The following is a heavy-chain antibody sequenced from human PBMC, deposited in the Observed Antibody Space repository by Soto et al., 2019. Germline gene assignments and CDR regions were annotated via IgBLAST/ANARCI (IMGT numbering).Heavy chain of an antibody. V-gene: IGHV3-20*04. CDR3: ARASPSAGTTRLAKFDY. CDR2: INWNGGST. D-gene: IGHD1-1*01. Sequence: GGSLRLSCAASGFTFNSYAMSWVRQAPGKGLEWVSGINWNGGSTGYADSVKGRFTISRDNAKNSLYLQMNSLRAEDTALYYCARASPSAGTTRLAKFDYWGQGTLVTVSS. CDR1: GFTFNSYA. J-gene: IGHJ4*02.